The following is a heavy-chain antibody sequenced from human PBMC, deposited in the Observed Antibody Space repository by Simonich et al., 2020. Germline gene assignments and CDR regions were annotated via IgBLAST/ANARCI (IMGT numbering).Heavy chain of an antibody. CDR2: ISSIGSTI. CDR1: GFTFSSYE. V-gene: IGHV3-48*03. D-gene: IGHD6-6*01. CDR3: ARDFRLQLVEIGTYYYYGMDV. Sequence: EVQLVESGGGLVQPGGSLRLSCAASGFTFSSYEMNWVRQAPGKGLEWVSYISSIGSTIYYADSVKGRFTNDRDKAKNSLDLQMNSLRAEDTAVYYCARDFRLQLVEIGTYYYYGMDVWGQGTTVTVSS. J-gene: IGHJ6*02.